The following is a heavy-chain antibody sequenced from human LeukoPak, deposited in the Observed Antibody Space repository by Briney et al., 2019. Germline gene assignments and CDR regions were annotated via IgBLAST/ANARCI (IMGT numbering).Heavy chain of an antibody. V-gene: IGHV3-30-3*01. CDR3: AEDDSY. J-gene: IGHJ4*02. D-gene: IGHD3-22*01. CDR1: GFTFSSYA. Sequence: PGRSLRLSCAASGFTFSSYAMHWVRQAPGKGLEWVAVISYDGSNKYYADSVKGRFTISRDNSKNTLYLQMNSPRAEDTAVYYCAEDDSYWGQGTLVTVSS. CDR2: ISYDGSNK.